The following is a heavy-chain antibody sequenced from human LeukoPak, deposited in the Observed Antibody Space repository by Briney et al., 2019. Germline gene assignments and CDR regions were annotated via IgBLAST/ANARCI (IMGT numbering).Heavy chain of an antibody. J-gene: IGHJ5*02. D-gene: IGHD2-2*01. CDR1: GYTFTGYY. V-gene: IGHV1-2*06. Sequence: ASVKVSRKASGYTFTGYYLHWVRQAPGQGLEWMGRINPNSGGTNYAQNFQGRVTMTRDTSISTAYMELSRLRSDDTAVYYCARGTVVPAALNWFDPWGQGTLVTVSS. CDR2: INPNSGGT. CDR3: ARGTVVPAALNWFDP.